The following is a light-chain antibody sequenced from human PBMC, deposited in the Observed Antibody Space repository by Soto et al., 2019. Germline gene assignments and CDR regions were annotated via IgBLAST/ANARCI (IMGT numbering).Light chain of an antibody. CDR1: SSSIGTNT. CDR2: KDS. Sequence: QSVLTQPPSASGTPGQRVTISCSGRSSSIGTNTVHWYQQRTGTGPKLLIYKDSQRPSGVPDRVSGYKSDTSASLAISGLQSEDEAEYYCATWDDSLNVLGFGGGTKLTLL. CDR3: ATWDDSLNVLG. V-gene: IGLV1-44*01. J-gene: IGLJ2*01.